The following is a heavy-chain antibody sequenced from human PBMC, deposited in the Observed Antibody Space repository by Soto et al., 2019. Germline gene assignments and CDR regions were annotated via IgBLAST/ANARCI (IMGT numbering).Heavy chain of an antibody. CDR3: ARDFLSIAVAGTGCFDY. J-gene: IGHJ4*02. Sequence: QVQLVESGGGVVQPGRSLRLSCAASGFTFSSYAMHWVRQAPGKGLEWVAVISYDGSNKYYADSVKGRFTISRDNSKNTLYLQMNSLRAEDTAVYYCARDFLSIAVAGTGCFDYWGKGTLVTVSS. CDR2: ISYDGSNK. V-gene: IGHV3-30-3*01. CDR1: GFTFSSYA. D-gene: IGHD6-19*01.